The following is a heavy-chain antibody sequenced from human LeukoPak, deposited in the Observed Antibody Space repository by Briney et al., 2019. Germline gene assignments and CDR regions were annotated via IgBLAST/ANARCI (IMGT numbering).Heavy chain of an antibody. CDR2: ISWNSGSI. D-gene: IGHD3-16*01. Sequence: GRSLSLSCAASGFTFDDYAMHWVRQAPGKGLEWVSGISWNSGSIGYADSVKGRFTISRDNAKNSLYLQMNSLRAEDTALYYCAKDGPFGSNWGQGTLVNVSS. J-gene: IGHJ4*02. CDR1: GFTFDDYA. V-gene: IGHV3-9*01. CDR3: AKDGPFGSN.